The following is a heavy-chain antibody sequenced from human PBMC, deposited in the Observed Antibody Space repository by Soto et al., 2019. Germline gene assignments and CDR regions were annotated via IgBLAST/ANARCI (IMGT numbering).Heavy chain of an antibody. Sequence: SGPTLVDPTQTLTLTCTFSGFSLITIGMCVTWIRQPPGKALEWLALIDWDDDKYYSTSLKTRLTISKDTSKNQVVLTMTNMDPVDTATYYCARILTEPYDYYGMDVWGQGTTVTVSS. J-gene: IGHJ6*02. V-gene: IGHV2-70*01. CDR2: IDWDDDK. CDR1: GFSLITIGMC. CDR3: ARILTEPYDYYGMDV.